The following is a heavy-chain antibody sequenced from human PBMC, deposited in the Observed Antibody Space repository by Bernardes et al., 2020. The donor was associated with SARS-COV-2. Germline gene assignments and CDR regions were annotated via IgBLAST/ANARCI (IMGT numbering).Heavy chain of an antibody. CDR1: GDSVSSNSAA. CDR3: ARDLFVVAAYYYYYGMDV. CDR2: TYYRSKWYN. J-gene: IGHJ6*02. V-gene: IGHV6-1*01. Sequence: SQTLSLTCAISGDSVSSNSAAWNWIRQSPSRGLEWLGRTYYRSKWYNDYAVSVKSRITINPDTSKNQFSLQLNSVTPEDTAVYYCARDLFVVAAYYYYYGMDVWGQGTTVTVSS. D-gene: IGHD2-2*01.